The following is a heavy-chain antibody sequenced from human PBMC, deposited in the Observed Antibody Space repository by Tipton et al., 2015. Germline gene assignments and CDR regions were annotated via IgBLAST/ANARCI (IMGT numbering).Heavy chain of an antibody. CDR2: IYPTDSDT. Sequence: VQLVQSGAEVKKPGESLKMSCKGSGYAFSDYWMGWVRQMPGKGLEWMGVIYPTDSDTRYSPSFQGRVTISADKSSSTAFLQWSSLEASDTAMYYCVRQAYGANPAGHWGQGTLVTVSS. CDR1: GYAFSDYW. CDR3: VRQAYGANPAGH. J-gene: IGHJ4*02. V-gene: IGHV5-51*01. D-gene: IGHD4-17*01.